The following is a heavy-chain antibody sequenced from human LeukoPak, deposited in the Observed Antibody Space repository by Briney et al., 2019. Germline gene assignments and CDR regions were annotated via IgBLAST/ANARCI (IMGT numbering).Heavy chain of an antibody. V-gene: IGHV3-66*01. J-gene: IGHJ4*02. Sequence: GGSLRLSCAASGFTVSSNYMSWVRQAPGKGLEWVSVIYSGGSTYYADSVKGRFTISRDNSKNTLYLQMNSLRAEDTAVYYCARDLRRSGWFYFDYWGQGTLVTVSS. CDR1: GFTVSSNY. D-gene: IGHD6-19*01. CDR2: IYSGGST. CDR3: ARDLRRSGWFYFDY.